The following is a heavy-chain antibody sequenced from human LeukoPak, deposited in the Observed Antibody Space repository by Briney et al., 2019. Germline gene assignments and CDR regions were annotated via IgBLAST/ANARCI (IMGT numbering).Heavy chain of an antibody. V-gene: IGHV4-34*01. J-gene: IGHJ4*02. CDR1: GGSFSGYY. CDR3: ARGLYYFDY. CDR2: INHSGST. Sequence: PSETLSLTCAVYGGSFSGYYWSWIRQPPGKGLEWIGEINHSGSTNYNPFLKSRVAISVDTSKNQFSLKLSSVTAADTAVYYCARGLYYFDYWGQGTLVTVSS.